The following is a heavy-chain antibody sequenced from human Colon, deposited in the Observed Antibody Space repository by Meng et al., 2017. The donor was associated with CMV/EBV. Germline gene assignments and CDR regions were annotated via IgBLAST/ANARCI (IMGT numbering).Heavy chain of an antibody. V-gene: IGHV1-8*01. CDR3: ARDFITGRTPYYYGLDV. J-gene: IGHJ6*02. CDR2: MNPNSGST. CDR1: GYTFTSHE. D-gene: IGHD1/OR15-1a*01. Sequence: ASVKVPCKASGYTFTSHEVNWVRQAPGQGLEWMGWMNPNSGSTHYAQKFQGRVTMTRNTSISTAYMELSSLTSDDTAVYYCARDFITGRTPYYYGLDVWGQGTTVTVSS.